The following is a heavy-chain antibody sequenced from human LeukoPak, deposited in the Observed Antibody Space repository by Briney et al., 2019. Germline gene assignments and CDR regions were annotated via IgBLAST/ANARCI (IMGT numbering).Heavy chain of an antibody. CDR1: GFSVSTTGVG. CDR3: AARMYSGWPDVFDI. CDR2: IYWNDDK. J-gene: IGHJ3*02. D-gene: IGHD6-19*01. V-gene: IGHV2-5*01. Sequence: ESGPTLVKPTQTLTVTCTFSGFSVSTTGVGGGWIRQPPGKALEWLALIYWNDDKRYSPSLKSRLTITKDTSKNQVVLTMTNMDPVDTATYYCAARMYSGWPDVFDIWGQGTMVTVSS.